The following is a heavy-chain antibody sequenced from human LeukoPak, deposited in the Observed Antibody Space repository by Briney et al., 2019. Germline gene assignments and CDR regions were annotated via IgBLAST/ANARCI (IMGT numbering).Heavy chain of an antibody. Sequence: PSETLSLTCAVSGYSISSGYYWGWIRQPPGKGLEWIGSIYHSGSTYYNPSLKSRVTISVDTSKNQFSLKLSSVTAADTAVYYCARHGPNDYSNYLMVGRPKYYYYYMDVLGKGTTVTVSS. D-gene: IGHD4-11*01. J-gene: IGHJ6*03. CDR3: ARHGPNDYSNYLMVGRPKYYYYYMDV. V-gene: IGHV4-38-2*01. CDR2: IYHSGST. CDR1: GYSISSGYY.